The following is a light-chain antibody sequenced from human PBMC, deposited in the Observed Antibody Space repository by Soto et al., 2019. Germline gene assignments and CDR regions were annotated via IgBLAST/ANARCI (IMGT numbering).Light chain of an antibody. CDR3: QQYDVHPKT. CDR1: ENIKNW. Sequence: DVQMTQSPSTLAASVGDRVTITCRASENIKNWLACYHQTPGKAPKVLISDASRLETGVPSRFSGSGYGTDFTLTVTSLQTDDFGTYHCQQYDVHPKTFGQGTKVEGK. CDR2: DAS. J-gene: IGKJ1*01. V-gene: IGKV1-5*01.